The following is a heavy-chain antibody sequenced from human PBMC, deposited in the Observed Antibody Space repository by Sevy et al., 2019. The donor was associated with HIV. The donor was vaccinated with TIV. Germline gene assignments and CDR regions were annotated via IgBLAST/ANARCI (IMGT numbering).Heavy chain of an antibody. V-gene: IGHV4-4*02. J-gene: IGHJ6*02. CDR2: IYHTGST. CDR3: ARVLYDFWSDSYAEPYYYYGMDV. Sequence: SETLSLTCAVSGASITSSNWWSWVRQPPGKGLEWIGEIYHTGSTNYNPSLKSRDTISLDKSKNQFSLKLSSVTAADTALYYCARVLYDFWSDSYAEPYYYYGMDVWGQGTTVTVSS. CDR1: GASITSSNW. D-gene: IGHD3-3*01.